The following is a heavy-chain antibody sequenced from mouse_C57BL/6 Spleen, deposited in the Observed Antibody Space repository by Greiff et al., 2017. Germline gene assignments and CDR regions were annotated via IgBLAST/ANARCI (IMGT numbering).Heavy chain of an antibody. V-gene: IGHV1-85*01. CDR1: GYTFTSYD. J-gene: IGHJ4*01. CDR3: ARRRHYDGYYNYYAMDY. CDR2: SYPRDGST. Sequence: VQLQESGPELVKPGASVKLSCKASGYTFTSYDINWVKQRPGQGLEWIGWSYPRDGSTKYNEKFKGKATLTVDTSSSTAYMELHSLTSEDSAVYFCARRRHYDGYYNYYAMDYWGQGTSVTVSS. D-gene: IGHD2-3*01.